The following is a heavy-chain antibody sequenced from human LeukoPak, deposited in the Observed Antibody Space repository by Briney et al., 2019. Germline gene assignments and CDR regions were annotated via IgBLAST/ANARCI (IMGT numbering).Heavy chain of an antibody. CDR3: ATVLSGSYLGGSYFDY. D-gene: IGHD1-26*01. Sequence: VSVKVSCKVSGYTLTELSMHWVRQAPGKGLEWMGGFDPEDGETIYAQKFQGRVTMTEDTSTDTAYMELSSLRSEDTAVYYCATVLSGSYLGGSYFDYWGQGTLVTVSS. V-gene: IGHV1-24*01. CDR2: FDPEDGET. CDR1: GYTLTELS. J-gene: IGHJ4*02.